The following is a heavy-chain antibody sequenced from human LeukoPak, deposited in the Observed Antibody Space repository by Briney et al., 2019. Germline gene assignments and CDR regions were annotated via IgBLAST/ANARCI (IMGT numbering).Heavy chain of an antibody. V-gene: IGHV3-7*03. CDR3: ARDSGWFRFDY. J-gene: IGHJ4*02. D-gene: IGHD6-19*01. CDR1: GFTFSSFW. CDR2: IKEDGSQK. Sequence: PGGSLRLSCAASGFTFSSFWMTWVRQAPGKGLEWVANIKEDGSQKYYVDSVKGRLTISRDNAKNSLFLQTNSLRVDDTAVYYCARDSGWFRFDYWGQGTLVTVSS.